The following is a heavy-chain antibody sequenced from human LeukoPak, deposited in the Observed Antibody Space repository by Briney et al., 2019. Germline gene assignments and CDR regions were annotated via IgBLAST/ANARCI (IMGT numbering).Heavy chain of an antibody. Sequence: PGRSLRLSCAASGFTFSSYSMNWVRQAPGKGLEWVSSISSSSDYIYYADSVKGRLTTSRDNAKSSLYLQMNSLRAEDTAVYYCARGHSGSYQRTDAFDIWGPGTMVTVSS. CDR1: GFTFSSYS. V-gene: IGHV3-21*01. CDR2: ISSSSDYI. CDR3: ARGHSGSYQRTDAFDI. J-gene: IGHJ3*02. D-gene: IGHD1-26*01.